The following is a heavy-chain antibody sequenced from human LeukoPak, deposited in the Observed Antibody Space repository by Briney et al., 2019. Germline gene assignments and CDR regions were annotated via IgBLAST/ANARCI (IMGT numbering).Heavy chain of an antibody. CDR1: GFTFSSYA. CDR3: ARIIGGWFDP. V-gene: IGHV3-23*01. Sequence: PGGSLRLSCAASGFTFSSYAMSWVRQAPGKGLEWVSAISGSGGSTYYADSVKGRFTISRDNSKNTLYLHMIILRAEDTAVYYCARIIGGWFDPWGEGTLVTVSS. D-gene: IGHD1-26*01. CDR2: ISGSGGST. J-gene: IGHJ5*02.